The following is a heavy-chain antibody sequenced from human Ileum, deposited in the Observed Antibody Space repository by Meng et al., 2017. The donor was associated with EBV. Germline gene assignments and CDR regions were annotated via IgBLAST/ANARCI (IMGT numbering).Heavy chain of an antibody. CDR3: ATSRIAKFDR. CDR2: TYRRSRWYY. CDR1: GDSVSSDKTA. Sequence: VQLQGPSPGLGQPSQRLSRSCVISGDSVSSDKTAWNWIRQSPSRGLEWLGRTYRRSRWYYDYALSVKSRINISPDTSKNQVSLQLNSVTDEDTGIYYCATSRIAKFDRWGQGTLVTVSS. V-gene: IGHV6-1*01. J-gene: IGHJ5*02.